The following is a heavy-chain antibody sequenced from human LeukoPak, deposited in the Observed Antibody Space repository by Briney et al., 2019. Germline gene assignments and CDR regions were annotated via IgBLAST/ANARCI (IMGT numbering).Heavy chain of an antibody. V-gene: IGHV3-30*02. J-gene: IGHJ6*02. CDR1: GFTFSSYG. CDR2: IRYDGSNK. Sequence: GGSLRLSCAASGFTFSSYGMHWVRQAPGKGLEWVAVIRYDGSNKYYADSVKGRFTISRDNSKNTLSLQMNSLRAEDTAVYYCAKEDTAMVTGYYYGMDVWGQGTTVTVSS. CDR3: AKEDTAMVTGYYYGMDV. D-gene: IGHD5-18*01.